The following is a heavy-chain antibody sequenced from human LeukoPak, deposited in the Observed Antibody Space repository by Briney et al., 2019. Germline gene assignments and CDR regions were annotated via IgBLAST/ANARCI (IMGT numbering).Heavy chain of an antibody. CDR3: AKDRSLVTMVRGVISPLFDY. CDR2: IRYDGSNK. V-gene: IGHV3-30*02. Sequence: GGSLRLSCAASGFTFSSYGMHWVRQAPGKGLEWVAFIRYDGSNKYYADSVKGRFTISRDNSKNTLYLQMNRLRAEDTAVYYCAKDRSLVTMVRGVISPLFDYWGQGTLVTVSS. CDR1: GFTFSSYG. D-gene: IGHD3-10*01. J-gene: IGHJ4*02.